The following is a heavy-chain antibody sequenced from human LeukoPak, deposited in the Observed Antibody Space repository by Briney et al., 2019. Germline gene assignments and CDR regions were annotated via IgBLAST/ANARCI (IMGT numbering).Heavy chain of an antibody. D-gene: IGHD3-22*01. CDR1: GFTVSSNY. V-gene: IGHV3-66*01. Sequence: GGSLRLSCAASGFTVSSNYMSWVRQAPGKGLEWVSVIYSGGNTYYADSVKGRFTISRDNSKNTLYLQMNSLRAEDTAVYYCARDRTDYDRSGYYRGLFDYWGQGTLVTVSS. CDR3: ARDRTDYDRSGYYRGLFDY. J-gene: IGHJ4*02. CDR2: IYSGGNT.